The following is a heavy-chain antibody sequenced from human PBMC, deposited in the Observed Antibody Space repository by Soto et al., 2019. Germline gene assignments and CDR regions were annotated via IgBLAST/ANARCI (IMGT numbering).Heavy chain of an antibody. J-gene: IGHJ4*02. CDR1: GFTFSSYG. CDR3: AKDLDEYAAGLDY. CDR2: ISYDGSNK. Sequence: GGSLRLSCAASGFTFSSYGMHWVRQAPGKGLEWVAVISYDGSNKYYADSVKGRFTISRDNSKNTLYLQMNSLRAEDTAVYYFAKDLDEYAAGLDYWGPGTLVTVSS. D-gene: IGHD6-13*01. V-gene: IGHV3-30*18.